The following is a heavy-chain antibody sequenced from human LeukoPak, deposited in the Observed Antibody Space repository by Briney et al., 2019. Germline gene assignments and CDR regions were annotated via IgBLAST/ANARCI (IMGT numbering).Heavy chain of an antibody. CDR2: IHHSGST. J-gene: IGHJ3*02. V-gene: IGHV4-38-2*01. CDR1: GYSISSGYY. CDR3: ARHTPSAHPYAFDI. Sequence: SETLSLTCAVSGYSISSGYYWGWIRQPPGKGLEWIGSIHHSGSTYYNPSLKSRVTISVDTSKNQFSLKLSSVTAADTALYYCARHTPSAHPYAFDIWGQGTMVTVSS. D-gene: IGHD6-6*01.